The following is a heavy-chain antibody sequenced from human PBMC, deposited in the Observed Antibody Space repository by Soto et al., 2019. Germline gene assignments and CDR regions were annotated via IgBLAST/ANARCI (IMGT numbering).Heavy chain of an antibody. J-gene: IGHJ6*03. V-gene: IGHV1-46*03. D-gene: IGHD6-6*01. CDR1: GYTFINYY. CDR2: INPNGGST. CDR3: VRATAARQRDYSYHYYLHI. Sequence: ASVKVSCKASGYTFINYYIHWVRQAPGQGLDCMVVINPNGGSTVYAQKFQGRVTLTRDTSTSTVYVELSSLRSDDTAVYFCVRATAARQRDYSYHYYLHIWGKGTTVTVSS.